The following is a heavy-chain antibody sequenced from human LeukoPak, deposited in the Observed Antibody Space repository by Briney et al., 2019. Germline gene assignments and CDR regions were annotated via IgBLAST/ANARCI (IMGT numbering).Heavy chain of an antibody. V-gene: IGHV1-18*01. J-gene: IGHJ4*02. CDR3: ARDRGYYGSGRLYYFDY. CDR2: ISAYNGNT. D-gene: IGHD3-10*01. CDR1: GYTFTSYG. Sequence: ASMKVSCKASGYTFTSYGISWVRQAPGQGLEWMGWISAYNGNTNYAQKLQGRVTMTTDTSTSTAYMELRSLRSDDTAVYYCARDRGYYGSGRLYYFDYWGQGTLVTVSS.